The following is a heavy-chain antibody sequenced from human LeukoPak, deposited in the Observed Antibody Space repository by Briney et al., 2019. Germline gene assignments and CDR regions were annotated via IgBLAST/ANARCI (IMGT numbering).Heavy chain of an antibody. CDR1: GYTFTNSW. Sequence: GESLKISCKGSGYTFTNSWISWVRQTPGKGLEWMGSIYPGDSDTRYNPSFQGQVTISVDKSISTAYLQWSSLQASNAAMYYCAIRAYSYEYFDFWGQGTLVTVSS. CDR3: AIRAYSYEYFDF. CDR2: IYPGDSDT. V-gene: IGHV5-51*01. J-gene: IGHJ4*02. D-gene: IGHD5-18*01.